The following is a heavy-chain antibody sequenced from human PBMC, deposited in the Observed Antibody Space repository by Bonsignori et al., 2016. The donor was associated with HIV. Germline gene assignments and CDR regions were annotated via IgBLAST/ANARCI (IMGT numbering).Heavy chain of an antibody. V-gene: IGHV3-30*04. CDR2: MSYDGSNK. CDR3: ARGAQSPSITIFGVVPDYYFDY. J-gene: IGHJ4*02. Sequence: VRQAPGKGLEWVAVMSYDGSNKYYADSVKGRFTISRDISKNTLYLQMNSLRAEDTAVYYCARGAQSPSITIFGVVPDYYFDYWGQGTLVTVSS. D-gene: IGHD3-3*01.